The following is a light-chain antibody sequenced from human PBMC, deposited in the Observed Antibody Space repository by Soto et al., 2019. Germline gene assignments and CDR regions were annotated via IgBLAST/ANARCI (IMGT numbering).Light chain of an antibody. CDR3: AAWDDRLKGLV. J-gene: IGLJ3*02. CDR2: ADS. V-gene: IGLV1-44*01. CDR1: TSNIETNI. Sequence: QSVLTQPPSASGTPQQRVTISCSGRTSNIETNIVNWYQEVPGMAPRLLIYADSQRPSGVPDRFSGSKSGTSASLAIRGLQSEDEGGYYCAAWDDRLKGLVFGGGTKVTVL.